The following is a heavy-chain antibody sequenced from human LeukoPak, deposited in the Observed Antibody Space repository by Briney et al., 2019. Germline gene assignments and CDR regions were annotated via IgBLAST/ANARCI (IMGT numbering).Heavy chain of an antibody. CDR1: GFTFSSYA. V-gene: IGHV3-30-3*01. J-gene: IGHJ4*02. Sequence: PGRSLRLSCAASGFTFSSYAMHWVRQAPGKGLEWVAVISYDGSNKYYADSVKGRFTISRDNSKNTLYLQMNCLRAEDTAVYYCPIATVTTFGYWGQGTLVTVSS. CDR3: PIATVTTFGY. CDR2: ISYDGSNK. D-gene: IGHD4-17*01.